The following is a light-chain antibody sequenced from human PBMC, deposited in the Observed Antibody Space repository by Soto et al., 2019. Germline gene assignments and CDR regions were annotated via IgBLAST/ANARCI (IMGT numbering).Light chain of an antibody. J-gene: IGKJ2*01. CDR2: KAS. Sequence: DIQMTQSPSILSASVGDRVTITCRASQSISYWLAWYQQKPGKAPKVLLYKASMLQSEVPSRFSGSGSGTEFTLTISSLQPDDFSTYYCQQYNSNSYTFGQGTKLEIK. CDR1: QSISYW. CDR3: QQYNSNSYT. V-gene: IGKV1-5*03.